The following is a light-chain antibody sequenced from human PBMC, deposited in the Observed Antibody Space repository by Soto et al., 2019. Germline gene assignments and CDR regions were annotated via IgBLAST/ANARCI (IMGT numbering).Light chain of an antibody. CDR1: QSIISNF. CDR3: QQTFHSPRT. CDR2: DSS. Sequence: EIGLTQSPGTLSLSPGETASLSCWASQSIISNFLAWYQQRRGEPPRLLIYDSSRRASGIPARFTGSGSGTAFTLTISRVEPEDSAVYYCQQTFHSPRTFGQGTRLEI. V-gene: IGKV3-20*01. J-gene: IGKJ2*01.